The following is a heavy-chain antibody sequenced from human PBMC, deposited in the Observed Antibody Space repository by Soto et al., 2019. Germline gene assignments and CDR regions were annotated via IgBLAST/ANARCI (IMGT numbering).Heavy chain of an antibody. V-gene: IGHV4-34*01. D-gene: IGHD3-22*01. CDR3: ARQYYYDSSGYTSLYYFDY. CDR1: GGSFSGYY. Sequence: PSETLSLTCAVYGGSFSGYYWSWIRQPPGKGLEWIGEINHSGSTNYNPSLKSRVTISVDTSKNQFSLKLSSVTAADTAVYYCARQYYYDSSGYTSLYYFDYWGQGTLVTVSS. J-gene: IGHJ4*02. CDR2: INHSGST.